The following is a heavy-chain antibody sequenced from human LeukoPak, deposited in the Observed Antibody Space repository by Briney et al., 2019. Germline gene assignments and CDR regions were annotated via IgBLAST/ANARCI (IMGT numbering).Heavy chain of an antibody. CDR2: ISCSGGRT. J-gene: IGHJ3*02. D-gene: IGHD3-9*01. CDR3: AKDKYFDWQTAMTAAFDI. CDR1: GFTFSSYG. V-gene: IGHV3-23*01. Sequence: GGSLRLSCAASGFTFSSYGMIWVRQAPGKGLEWVSAISCSGGRTYYADSVKGRFTISRDNSKNTLYLQMNSLRAEDTAVYYCAKDKYFDWQTAMTAAFDIWGQGTMVTVSS.